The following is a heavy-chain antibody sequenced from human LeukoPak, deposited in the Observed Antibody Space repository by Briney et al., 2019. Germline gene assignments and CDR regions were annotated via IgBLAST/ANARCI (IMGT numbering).Heavy chain of an antibody. CDR2: ISGSGGST. CDR3: AKDRAYYSDSSGYYLVRAYDY. D-gene: IGHD3-22*01. V-gene: IGHV3-23*01. Sequence: PGGSLRLSCAASGFTFSSYGMSWVRQAPGKGLEWVSGISGSGGSTFYADSVKGRFTISRGNSKNTLYLQMNSLRAEDTAVYYCAKDRAYYSDSSGYYLVRAYDYWGQGTLVTVSS. CDR1: GFTFSSYG. J-gene: IGHJ4*02.